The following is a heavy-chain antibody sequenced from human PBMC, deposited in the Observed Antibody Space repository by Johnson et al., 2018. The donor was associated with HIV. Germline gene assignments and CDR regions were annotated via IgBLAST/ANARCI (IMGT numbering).Heavy chain of an antibody. J-gene: IGHJ3*02. CDR1: GVIVSTKY. CDR3: ATRDPTHRPGVFDI. D-gene: IGHD1-14*01. Sequence: AAGGVIVSTKYISWVRQAPGKGLEWISVIYTGGSTYYADSVTGRFTISRDNSKNTLYLQMNSLRAEDTAVYYCATRDPTHRPGVFDIWGQGTMVTISS. V-gene: IGHV3-66*01. CDR2: IYTGGST.